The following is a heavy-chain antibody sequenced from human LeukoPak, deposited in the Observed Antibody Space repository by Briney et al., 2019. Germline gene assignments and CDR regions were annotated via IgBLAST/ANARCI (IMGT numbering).Heavy chain of an antibody. D-gene: IGHD2-2*01. CDR2: ISAYNGNT. Sequence: ASVKVSCKASGYTFTSYGISWVRQAPGQGLEWMGWISAYNGNTNYTQKLQGRVNMTTDTSTSTAYMELRSLRSDGTAVYYCARSCSSTSCSDAFDIWGQGTMVTVSS. J-gene: IGHJ3*02. V-gene: IGHV1-18*01. CDR1: GYTFTSYG. CDR3: ARSCSSTSCSDAFDI.